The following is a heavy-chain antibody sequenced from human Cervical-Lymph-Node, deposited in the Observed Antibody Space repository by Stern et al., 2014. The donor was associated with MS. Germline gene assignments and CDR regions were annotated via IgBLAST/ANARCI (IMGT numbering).Heavy chain of an antibody. CDR3: TGGIAIFG. CDR2: IRSIPNGGAT. J-gene: IGHJ4*02. Sequence: VQLVQSGGGLVQPGRSLRLSCTSSGFIFADYALRWFRQAPGKGLEWVGFIRSIPNGGATQYAPSVKGRFTISRDDSKSIAYLQMNSLKTEDTAVYYCTGGIAIFGWGQGTLVTVSS. CDR1: GFIFADYA. D-gene: IGHD3-9*01. V-gene: IGHV3-49*03.